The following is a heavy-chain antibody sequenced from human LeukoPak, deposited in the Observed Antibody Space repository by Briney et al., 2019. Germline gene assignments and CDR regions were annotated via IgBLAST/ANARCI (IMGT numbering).Heavy chain of an antibody. Sequence: PGGSLRLSCAVSGVYWMSWVRQAPGKGLEWVANINQDGSVIYYVDSVKGRFTISRDNAKNSLYLQMNSLRDEDTGVYYCATSSGAPGNMWGQGTLVTVSS. J-gene: IGHJ4*02. CDR1: GVYW. D-gene: IGHD2-8*02. V-gene: IGHV3-7*01. CDR2: INQDGSVI. CDR3: ATSSGAPGNM.